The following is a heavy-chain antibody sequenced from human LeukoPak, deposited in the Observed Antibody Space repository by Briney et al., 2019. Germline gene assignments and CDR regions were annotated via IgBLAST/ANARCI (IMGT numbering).Heavy chain of an antibody. V-gene: IGHV3-7*01. CDR3: GVYPPATPGFDL. CDR2: IKQDGSAK. CDR1: AFTFSNYW. D-gene: IGHD6-13*01. Sequence: PGGSLRLSCAAAAFTFSNYWMHWVRQAPGKGLEWVAIIKQDGSAKYYVDSVKGRFTISRDNAKDSLYLQMNSLRVDDTAIYYCGVYPPATPGFDLWGPGTLVTVSS. J-gene: IGHJ4*02.